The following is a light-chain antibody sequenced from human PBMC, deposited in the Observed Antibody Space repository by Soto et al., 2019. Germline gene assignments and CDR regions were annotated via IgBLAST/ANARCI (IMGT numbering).Light chain of an antibody. V-gene: IGLV1-40*01. CDR1: SSNIGAGYG. CDR2: GNI. Sequence: QSVLTQPPSVSGAPGQRVTISCTGSSSNIGAGYGVNWYQQFPGRAPRLLIYGNINRPSGVPNRFSGSKSGTSASLAITGLQAEDEADYYCQSYDSSLIGVVFGGGTKLTVL. J-gene: IGLJ2*01. CDR3: QSYDSSLIGVV.